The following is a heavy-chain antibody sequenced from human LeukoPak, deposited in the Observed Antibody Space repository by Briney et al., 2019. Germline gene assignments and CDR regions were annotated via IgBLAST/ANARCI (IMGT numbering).Heavy chain of an antibody. CDR1: GFTFSSYA. J-gene: IGHJ5*02. V-gene: IGHV3-48*01. CDR3: ARAGAYYSNYGQNWFDP. Sequence: GGSLRLSCAASGFTFSSYAMSWVRQAPGKGLEWVSYISSSSSTIYYADSVKGRFTISRDSAKNSLYLQMNSLRVEDTAVYYCARAGAYYSNYGQNWFDPWGQGTLVTVSS. D-gene: IGHD4-11*01. CDR2: ISSSSSTI.